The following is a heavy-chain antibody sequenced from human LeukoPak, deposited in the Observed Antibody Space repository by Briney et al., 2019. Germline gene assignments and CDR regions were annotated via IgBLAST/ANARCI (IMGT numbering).Heavy chain of an antibody. CDR3: ARERYDSSGYYYREYYYYMDV. J-gene: IGHJ6*03. Sequence: GGSLRLSCAASGFTVSSNYMSWVRQAPGKGLEWVSVIYSGGSTYYADSVKGRFTISRDNSKNTLYLQMNSLRAEDTAVYYCARERYDSSGYYYREYYYYMDVWGKGTTVTVSS. CDR1: GFTVSSNY. V-gene: IGHV3-53*01. CDR2: IYSGGST. D-gene: IGHD3-22*01.